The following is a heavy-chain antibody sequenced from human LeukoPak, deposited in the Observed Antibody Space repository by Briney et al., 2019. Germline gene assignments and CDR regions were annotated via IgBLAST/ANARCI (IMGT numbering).Heavy chain of an antibody. CDR3: AKEGGGLIVVVPSATDY. D-gene: IGHD2-2*01. CDR1: GFTFSSYG. Sequence: GGSLRLSCAASGFTFSSYGMHWVRQAPGKGLEWVAVISYDGSNKYYADSVKGRFTISRDNSKNTLYLQMNSLRAEDTAVYYCAKEGGGLIVVVPSATDYWGQGTLVTVSS. J-gene: IGHJ4*02. V-gene: IGHV3-30*18. CDR2: ISYDGSNK.